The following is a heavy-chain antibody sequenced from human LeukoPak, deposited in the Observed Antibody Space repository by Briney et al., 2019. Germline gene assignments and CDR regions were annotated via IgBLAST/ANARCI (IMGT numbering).Heavy chain of an antibody. CDR1: GYTLTELS. V-gene: IGHV1-24*01. D-gene: IGHD4-11*01. CDR3: ATETVTTFRLSWFDP. J-gene: IGHJ5*02. CDR2: FDPEDGET. Sequence: AASVKVSCKVSGYTLTELSMHWVRQAPGEGLEWMGGFDPEDGETIYAQKFQGRVTMTEDTSTDTAYMELSSLRSEDTAVYYCATETVTTFRLSWFDPWGQGTLVTVSS.